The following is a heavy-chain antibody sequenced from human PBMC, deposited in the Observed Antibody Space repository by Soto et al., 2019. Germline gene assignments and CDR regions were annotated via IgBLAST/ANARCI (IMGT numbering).Heavy chain of an antibody. CDR1: GGSFSGYY. CDR2: INHSGST. D-gene: IGHD3-16*02. Sequence: QVQLQQWGAGLLKPSETLSLTCAVYGGSFSGYYWSWIRQPPGKGLEWSGEINHSGSTNYNPSLKSRVTISVDTSKNQFSLKLSSVTAADTAVYYCARGRVIYVWGSYRYFDYWGQGTLVTVSS. V-gene: IGHV4-34*01. CDR3: ARGRVIYVWGSYRYFDY. J-gene: IGHJ4*02.